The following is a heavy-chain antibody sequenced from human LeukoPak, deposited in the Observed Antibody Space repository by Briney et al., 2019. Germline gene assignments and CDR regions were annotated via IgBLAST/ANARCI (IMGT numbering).Heavy chain of an antibody. CDR1: GYSISSGYY. CDR3: ARLRSGWYVDYFDY. J-gene: IGHJ4*02. Sequence: SETLSLTXAVSGYSISSGYYWGWIRQPPGKGLELIGSIYHSGSTYYNPSLKSRVTISVDTSKNQFSLKLSSVTAADTAVYYCARLRSGWYVDYFDYWGQGTLVTVSS. CDR2: IYHSGST. D-gene: IGHD6-19*01. V-gene: IGHV4-38-2*01.